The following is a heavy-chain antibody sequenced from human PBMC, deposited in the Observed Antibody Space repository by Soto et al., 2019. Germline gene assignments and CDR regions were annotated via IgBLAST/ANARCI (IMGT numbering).Heavy chain of an antibody. J-gene: IGHJ4*02. Sequence: NPSETLSLTCTVSGGSISSYYWSWIRQPPGKGLEWIGYIYYSGSTNYYPSLESRVSMSIDTSRNQFSLKLTSVTAADTAVYYCVRGSAANVYWGQGTLVTVSS. CDR3: VRGSAANVY. CDR2: IYYSGST. V-gene: IGHV4-59*01. CDR1: GGSISSYY. D-gene: IGHD2-15*01.